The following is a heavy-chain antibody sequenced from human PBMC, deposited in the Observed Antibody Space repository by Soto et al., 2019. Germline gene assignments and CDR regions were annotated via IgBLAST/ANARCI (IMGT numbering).Heavy chain of an antibody. CDR2: ISSDGGDK. D-gene: IGHD2-15*01. V-gene: IGHV3-30*18. CDR3: VKGSDVARQELDR. J-gene: IGHJ5*02. Sequence: AWGSLRLSWAASGFTFGNFGMHCVRQAPGKGLEWVAAISSDGGDKYYSHSVKDRFTVSRDNSRNTLFLQMNSLRVEDTAVYYCVKGSDVARQELDRWGQGILVTVSS. CDR1: GFTFGNFG.